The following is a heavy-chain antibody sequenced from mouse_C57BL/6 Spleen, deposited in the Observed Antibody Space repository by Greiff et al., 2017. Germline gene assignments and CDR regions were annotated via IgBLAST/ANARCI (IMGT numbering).Heavy chain of an antibody. V-gene: IGHV2-6-1*01. CDR2: IWSDGST. D-gene: IGHD2-1*01. CDR1: GFSLTSYG. CDR3: ARHSIYQSHYYAMDD. Sequence: VKLKQSGPGLVAPSQSLSITCTVSGFSLTSYGVHWVRQPPGKGLEWLVVIWSDGSTTYNSALKSRLSISKDNSKSQVFLKMNSLQTDDTAMYYCARHSIYQSHYYAMDDWGQGTSVTVSS. J-gene: IGHJ4*01.